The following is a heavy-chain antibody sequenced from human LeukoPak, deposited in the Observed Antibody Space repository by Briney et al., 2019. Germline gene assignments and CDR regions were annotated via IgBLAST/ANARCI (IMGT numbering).Heavy chain of an antibody. CDR2: ISSSGSTI. J-gene: IGHJ4*02. CDR3: ARLYYYDSSGYYNY. Sequence: GGSLRLSCAASGFTFSDYYMSWIRQAPGKGLEWVSYISSSGSTIYYADSVKGRFTISRDNAKNSLYLQMNSLRAEDTALYYCARLYYYDSSGYYNYWGQGTLVTVSS. D-gene: IGHD3-22*01. V-gene: IGHV3-11*01. CDR1: GFTFSDYY.